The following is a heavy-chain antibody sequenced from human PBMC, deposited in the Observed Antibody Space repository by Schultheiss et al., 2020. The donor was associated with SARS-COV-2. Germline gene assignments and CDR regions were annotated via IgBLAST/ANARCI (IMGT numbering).Heavy chain of an antibody. V-gene: IGHV3-33*06. CDR3: AKDRGAIFGVAPFDY. Sequence: GGSLRLSCAASGFTFSSYAMSWVRQAPGKGLEWVAVIWYDGSNKYYADSVKGRFTISRDNSKNTLYLQMNSLRAEDTAVYYCAKDRGAIFGVAPFDYWGQGTLVTVSS. J-gene: IGHJ4*02. CDR1: GFTFSSYA. D-gene: IGHD3-3*01. CDR2: IWYDGSNK.